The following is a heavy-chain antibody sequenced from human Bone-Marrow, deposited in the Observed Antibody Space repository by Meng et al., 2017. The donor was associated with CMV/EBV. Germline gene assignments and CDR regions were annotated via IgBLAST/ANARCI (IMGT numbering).Heavy chain of an antibody. D-gene: IGHD3-10*01. CDR1: GFTFSSYA. V-gene: IGHV3-30*04. CDR2: ISYDGSNK. J-gene: IGHJ4*02. Sequence: GESLKISCAASGFTFSSYAMHWVRQAPGKGLEWVAVISYDGSNKYYADSVKGRFTISRDNSKNTLYLQMNSLRAEDTAVYYCARGGGPDYWGQGTRVTGSS. CDR3: ARGGGPDY.